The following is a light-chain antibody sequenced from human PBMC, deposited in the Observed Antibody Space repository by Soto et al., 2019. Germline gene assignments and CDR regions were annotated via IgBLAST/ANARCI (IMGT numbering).Light chain of an antibody. Sequence: QPVLTQSPSASASLGASVNLTCTVSGGHSSNAIAWHQQQPEKGPRYLMKLYSDGSHNKGDGIPDRFSGSSSGAERYLTISNLQSEDEADYYCQTWGTGMGLFGGGTKVTVL. CDR1: GGHSSNA. V-gene: IGLV4-69*01. CDR3: QTWGTGMGL. CDR2: LYSDGSH. J-gene: IGLJ2*01.